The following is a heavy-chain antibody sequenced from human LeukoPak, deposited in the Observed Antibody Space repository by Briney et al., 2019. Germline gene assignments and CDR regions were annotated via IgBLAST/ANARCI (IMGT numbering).Heavy chain of an antibody. V-gene: IGHV4-4*02. CDR3: ARVGYSSSWGG. CDR1: GGSISSSNW. CDR2: IYHSGST. Sequence: SGTLSLTCAVSGGSISSSNWWSWVRRPPGKGLEWIGEIYHSGSTNYNPSLKSRVTISVGKSKNQFSLKLSSVTAADTAVYYCARVGYSSSWGGWGQGTLVTVSS. D-gene: IGHD6-13*01. J-gene: IGHJ4*02.